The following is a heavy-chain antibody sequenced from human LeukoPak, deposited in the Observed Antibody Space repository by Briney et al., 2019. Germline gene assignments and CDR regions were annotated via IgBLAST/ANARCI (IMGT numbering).Heavy chain of an antibody. CDR3: ARVSGYFGVDY. Sequence: PGGSLRLSCAASGFTFSSYSMNWVRQAPGKGLEWVSYISSSSSTIYYADSVKGRFTISRDNAKNSLYLQMNSLRAEDTAVYHCARVSGYFGVDYWGQGTLVTVSS. D-gene: IGHD3-22*01. V-gene: IGHV3-48*01. CDR2: ISSSSSTI. J-gene: IGHJ4*02. CDR1: GFTFSSYS.